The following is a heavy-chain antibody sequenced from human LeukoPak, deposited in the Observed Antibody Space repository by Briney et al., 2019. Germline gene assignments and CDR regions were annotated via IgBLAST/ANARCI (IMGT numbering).Heavy chain of an antibody. J-gene: IGHJ4*02. Sequence: GGSLRLSCAASGFTFSSYAMHWVRQAPGKGLEWVAVISYDGSNKYYADSVKGRFTTSRDNSKNTLYLQMNSLRAEDTAVYYCAKDGYSGYDYWGQGTLVTVSS. CDR1: GFTFSSYA. CDR3: AKDGYSGYDY. D-gene: IGHD5-12*01. V-gene: IGHV3-30*04. CDR2: ISYDGSNK.